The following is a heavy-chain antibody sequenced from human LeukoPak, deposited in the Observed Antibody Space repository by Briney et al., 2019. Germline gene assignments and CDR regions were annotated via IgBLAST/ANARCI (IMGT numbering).Heavy chain of an antibody. V-gene: IGHV1-69*01. CDR3: ARGIPMVRGVISLSPYYYYYGMDV. D-gene: IGHD3-10*01. J-gene: IGHJ6*02. CDR1: GGTFSSYA. CDR2: IIPIFGTA. Sequence: GSSVKVSCKASGGTFSSYAISWVQQAPGQGLEWMGGIIPIFGTANYAQKFQGRVTITADESTSTAYMEPSSLRSEDTAVYYCARGIPMVRGVISLSPYYYYYGMDVWGQGTTVTVSS.